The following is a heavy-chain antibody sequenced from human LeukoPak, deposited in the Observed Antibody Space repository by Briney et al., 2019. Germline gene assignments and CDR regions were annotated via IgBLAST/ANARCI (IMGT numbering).Heavy chain of an antibody. Sequence: PSETLSLTCTVSGGSISRSRDYWGWIRQPPGKGLEWVSSISSSSSYIYYADSVKGRFTISRDNAKNSLYLQMSSLRAEDTAVYYCAKLPGGYHENWGQGTLVTVSS. CDR2: ISSSSSYI. CDR1: GGSISRSR. D-gene: IGHD6-25*01. J-gene: IGHJ4*02. CDR3: AKLPGGYHEN. V-gene: IGHV3-21*01.